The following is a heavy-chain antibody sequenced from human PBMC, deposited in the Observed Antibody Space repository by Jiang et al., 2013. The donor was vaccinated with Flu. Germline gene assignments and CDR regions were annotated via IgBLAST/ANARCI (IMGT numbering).Heavy chain of an antibody. V-gene: IGHV1-8*02. D-gene: IGHD3-22*01. CDR1: GLTFTSYA. CDR3: ASLQLTYYYDSSGSYLMDV. Sequence: SGAEVKKPGASVKVSCKASGLTFTSYAMHWVRQATGQGLEWMGWMNPNSGNTGYAQKFQGRVTMTRNTSISTAYMELSSLRSEDTAVYYCASLQLTYYYDSSGSYLMDVWGQGTTVTVSS. J-gene: IGHJ6*02. CDR2: MNPNSGNT.